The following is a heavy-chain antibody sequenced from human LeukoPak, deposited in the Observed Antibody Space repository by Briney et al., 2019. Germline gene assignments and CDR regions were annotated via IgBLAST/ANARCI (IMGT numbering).Heavy chain of an antibody. J-gene: IGHJ4*02. CDR1: GGSFSGYY. CDR3: ASRCSSTSCYRGVDY. CDR2: INHSGST. Sequence: PSETLSLTCAVYGGSFSGYYWSWIRQPPGKGLEWIGEINHSGSTNYNPSLKSRVTISVGTSKNQFSLKLSSVTAADTAVYYCASRCSSTSCYRGVDYWGQGTLVTVSS. V-gene: IGHV4-34*01. D-gene: IGHD2-2*01.